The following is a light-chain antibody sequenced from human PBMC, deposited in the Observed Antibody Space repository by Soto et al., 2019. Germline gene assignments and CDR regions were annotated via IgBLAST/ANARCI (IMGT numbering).Light chain of an antibody. Sequence: EIVLTQSPGTLSLSPGERATLSCRASQSISSSYLTWYQHKPGQAPRLLIYGASSRATGIPDRFSGSGSGTDFTLTISRLEPEDFEVYYCQQYGSSSYTFGQGTQLEIK. CDR2: GAS. J-gene: IGKJ2*01. CDR1: QSISSSY. CDR3: QQYGSSSYT. V-gene: IGKV3-20*01.